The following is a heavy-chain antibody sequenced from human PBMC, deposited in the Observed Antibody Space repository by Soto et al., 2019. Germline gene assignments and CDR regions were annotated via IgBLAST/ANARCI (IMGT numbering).Heavy chain of an antibody. CDR3: ATYGQHLMDS. V-gene: IGHV3-23*01. CDR2: IGSGGDGI. J-gene: IGHJ4*02. D-gene: IGHD4-17*01. Sequence: GGSLRLSCAASGFTFSSFAMKWVRQAPGKGLEWVSVIGSGGDGIQYADSVKGRFTISRDNSKNTVNLQMNSLRGEDTAVYYCATYGQHLMDSWGQGTLVTVSS. CDR1: GFTFSSFA.